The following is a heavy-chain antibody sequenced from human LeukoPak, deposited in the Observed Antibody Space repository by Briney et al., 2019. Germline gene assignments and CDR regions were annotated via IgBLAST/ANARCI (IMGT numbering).Heavy chain of an antibody. CDR1: GGTFSSYA. CDR3: ASYGVSSSPDFDY. CDR2: IIPIFGTA. Sequence: GASVKVSCKASGGTFSSYAISWVRQAPGQGLEWMGGIIPIFGTANYAQKFQGRVTITTDESTSTAYMELSSLRSEDTAVYYCASYGVSSSPDFDYWGQGTLVTVSS. D-gene: IGHD6-6*01. V-gene: IGHV1-69*05. J-gene: IGHJ4*02.